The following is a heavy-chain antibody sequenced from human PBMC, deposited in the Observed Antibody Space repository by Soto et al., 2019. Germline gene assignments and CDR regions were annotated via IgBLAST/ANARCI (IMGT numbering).Heavy chain of an antibody. CDR3: ARDPDWLQSEERGYYYYGMDV. D-gene: IGHD5-12*01. V-gene: IGHV1-69*13. CDR2: IIPIFGTA. CDR1: GGTFSSYA. J-gene: IGHJ6*02. Sequence: GASVKVSCKASGGTFSSYAISWVRQAPGQGLEWMGGIIPIFGTANYAQKFQGRVTITADESTSTAYMELSSLRSEDTAVYYCARDPDWLQSEERGYYYYGMDVWGQGTTVTVSS.